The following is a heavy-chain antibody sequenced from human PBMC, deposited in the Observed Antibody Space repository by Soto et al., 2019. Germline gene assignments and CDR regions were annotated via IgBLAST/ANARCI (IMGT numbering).Heavy chain of an antibody. D-gene: IGHD3-16*01. CDR3: AKVAGGLGYFDL. J-gene: IGHJ2*01. CDR1: GFIFSDYG. Sequence: EVQLLESGGGLARPGGSLRLSCVASGFIFSDYGMTWVRQAPGKGLEWVATISASGGNIEYTDSLKGRFTISRDNSKNTVYLQLNGLIAGDTAIYYCAKVAGGLGYFDLWGRGTLVTVSS. CDR2: ISASGGNI. V-gene: IGHV3-23*01.